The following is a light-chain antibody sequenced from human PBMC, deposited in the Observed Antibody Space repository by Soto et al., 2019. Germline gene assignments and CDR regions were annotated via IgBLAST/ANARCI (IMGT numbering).Light chain of an antibody. Sequence: EIVLTQSPGTLSLSPGERATLSCRASQTFSSSFFAWYQQKPGQAPRLLIYGASTRATGIPDWFSGSASGTDFTLTISRLEPEDFAVYFCHQFASSLTFGQGTKVEIK. CDR3: HQFASSLT. J-gene: IGKJ1*01. CDR2: GAS. V-gene: IGKV3-20*01. CDR1: QTFSSSF.